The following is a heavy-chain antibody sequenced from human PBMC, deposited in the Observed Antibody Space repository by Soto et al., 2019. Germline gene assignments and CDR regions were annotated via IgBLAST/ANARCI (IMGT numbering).Heavy chain of an antibody. CDR3: AKDQASGQGSFDS. V-gene: IGHV3-30*18. CDR2: ISYDGSNQ. CDR1: GFTFNIYG. J-gene: IGHJ4*02. Sequence: VKLVESGGGVVQPGGSLRLSFAASGFTFNIYGMHWVRQAPDKGLEWVALISYDGSNQYYADSVKGRFTISRDNSKNTLFLQMNSLRADDTAVYYCAKDQASGQGSFDSWGQGTQVTVSS.